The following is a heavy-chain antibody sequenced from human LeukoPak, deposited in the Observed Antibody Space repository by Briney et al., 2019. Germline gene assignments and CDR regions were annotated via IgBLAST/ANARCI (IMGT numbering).Heavy chain of an antibody. CDR2: ISYDGSNK. V-gene: IGHV3-30*03. CDR3: ARDVRFVAAPDY. Sequence: GGSLSLSCAASGFTLSSYGMHWVRQAPGKGLEWVAVISYDGSNKYYADSVKGRFTISRDNSKNTLYLQMNSLRAEDTAVYYCARDVRFVAAPDYWGQGTLVTVSS. J-gene: IGHJ4*02. CDR1: GFTLSSYG. D-gene: IGHD2-15*01.